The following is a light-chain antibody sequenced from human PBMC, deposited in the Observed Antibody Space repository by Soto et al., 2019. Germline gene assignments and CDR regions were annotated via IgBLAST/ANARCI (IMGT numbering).Light chain of an antibody. J-gene: IGKJ1*01. CDR2: KAS. CDR1: QTISSW. V-gene: IGKV1-5*03. CDR3: QQYNTNSWT. Sequence: DIQMTQSPSTLSGSVGDRVTITCRASQTISSWLAWYQQKPGKAPKLLIYKASTLKSGVPSRFSGSGSGTEFTLTISSLQPDDFVTYYCQQYNTNSWTFGQGTKVDIK.